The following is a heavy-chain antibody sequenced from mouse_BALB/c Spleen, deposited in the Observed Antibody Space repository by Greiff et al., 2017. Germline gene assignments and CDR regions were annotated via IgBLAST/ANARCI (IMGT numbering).Heavy chain of an antibody. CDR2: INPSNGGT. Sequence: QVQLKESGAELVKPGASVKLSCKASGYTFTSYYMYWVKQRPGQGLEWIGEINPSNGGTNFNEKFKSKATLTVDKSSSTAYMQLSSLTSEDSAVYYCTRDGYGNYFDYWGQGTTLTVSS. CDR3: TRDGYGNYFDY. CDR1: GYTFTSYY. J-gene: IGHJ2*01. V-gene: IGHV1S81*02. D-gene: IGHD2-10*02.